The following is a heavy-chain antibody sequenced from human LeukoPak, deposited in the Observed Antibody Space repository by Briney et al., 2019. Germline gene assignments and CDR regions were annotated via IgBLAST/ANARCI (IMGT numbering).Heavy chain of an antibody. CDR2: ISGSGHDI. CDR1: GFTFSDSY. CDR3: ARDNGFREFSYYFDY. Sequence: GGSLRLSCAASGFTFSDSYMTWVRQAPGKGVEWVAYISGSGHDINYSESAKGRFTISRDNAKNSLYLQMSSLRVEDTAVYYCARDNGFREFSYYFDYWGQGTLVTVSS. J-gene: IGHJ4*02. D-gene: IGHD3-16*02. V-gene: IGHV3-11*04.